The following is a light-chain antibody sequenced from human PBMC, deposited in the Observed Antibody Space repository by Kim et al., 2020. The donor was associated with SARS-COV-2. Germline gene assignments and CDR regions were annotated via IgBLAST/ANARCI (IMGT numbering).Light chain of an antibody. CDR2: AAS. CDR1: QYISRW. V-gene: IGKV1-12*01. CDR3: QQDNSFPRT. Sequence: DIQMTQSPSFVSASVGDRVTITCRASQYISRWLAWYQQKPGKAPKLLIYAASSFQSGVPSRFSGSTSGTDFTLTISSLQPEDVATYYCQQDNSFPRTFGEGTKVDIK. J-gene: IGKJ4*01.